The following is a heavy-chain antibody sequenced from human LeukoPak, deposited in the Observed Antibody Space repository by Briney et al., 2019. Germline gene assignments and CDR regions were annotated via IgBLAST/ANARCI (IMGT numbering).Heavy chain of an antibody. CDR2: IYYSGST. CDR3: ARGPYYYGSGSYYY. J-gene: IGHJ4*02. Sequence: PSETLSLTCTVSGGSISSYYWSRIRQPPGKGLEWIGYIYYSGSTNYNPSLKSRVTISVDTSKNQFSLKLSSVTAADTAVYYCARGPYYYGSGSYYYWGQGTLVTVSS. D-gene: IGHD3-10*01. CDR1: GGSISSYY. V-gene: IGHV4-59*01.